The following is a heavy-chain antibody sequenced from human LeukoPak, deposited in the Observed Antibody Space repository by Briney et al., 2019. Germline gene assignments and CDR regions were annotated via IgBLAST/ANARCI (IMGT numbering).Heavy chain of an antibody. V-gene: IGHV1-2*02. CDR2: INPNSGGT. J-gene: IGHJ4*02. Sequence: ASVKVSCKASGYTFTCYYMHWVRQAPGQGLEWMGWINPNSGGTNYAQKFQGRVTMTRDTSISTAYMELSRLRSDDTAVYDCARFPRIAVAGKDISWYFDYWGQGTLVTVSS. D-gene: IGHD6-19*01. CDR1: GYTFTCYY. CDR3: ARFPRIAVAGKDISWYFDY.